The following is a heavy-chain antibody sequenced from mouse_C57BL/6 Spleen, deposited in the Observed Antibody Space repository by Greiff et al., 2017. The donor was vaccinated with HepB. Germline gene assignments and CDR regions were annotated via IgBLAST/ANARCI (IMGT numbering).Heavy chain of an antibody. J-gene: IGHJ4*01. V-gene: IGHV1-26*01. Sequence: EVQLQQSGPELVKPGASVKISCKASGYTFTDYYMNWVKQSHGKSLEWIGNINPSNGGTNYNEKFKSKATLTVDKSSSTAYMQLSSLTSEDSAVYYCASSITTVVAKSAMDYWGQGTSVTVSS. CDR3: ASSITTVVAKSAMDY. CDR1: GYTFTDYY. D-gene: IGHD1-1*01. CDR2: INPSNGGT.